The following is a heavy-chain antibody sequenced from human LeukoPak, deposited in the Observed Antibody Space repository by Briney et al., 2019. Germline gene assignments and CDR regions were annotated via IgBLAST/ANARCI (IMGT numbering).Heavy chain of an antibody. D-gene: IGHD2-21*02. CDR3: ASGPPCGGDCYGDYYYYYMDV. CDR1: GYTFTGYY. Sequence: ASVKVSCKASGYTFTGYYIHWVRQAPGQGLEWMGWINPNSGGTNYAQKFQGRVTMTRDTSISTAYMELSRLRSDNTAVYYCASGPPCGGDCYGDYYYYYMDVWGKGTTVTVSS. J-gene: IGHJ6*03. CDR2: INPNSGGT. V-gene: IGHV1-2*02.